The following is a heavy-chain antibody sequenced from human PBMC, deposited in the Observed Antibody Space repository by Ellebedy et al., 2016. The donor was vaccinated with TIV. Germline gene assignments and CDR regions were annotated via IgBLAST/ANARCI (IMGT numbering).Heavy chain of an antibody. CDR1: GFTSRNYG. CDR2: LWNDGSNK. D-gene: IGHD4-11*01. J-gene: IGHJ4*02. CDR3: ARDVSYSSYDY. V-gene: IGHV3-33*01. Sequence: GGSLSLSXAAPGFTSRNYGMHWVRQAPAKGLEGVAVLWNDGSNKYYADSVKGRFSISRDNSKNTLYLQMNTLRAEDTALYYCARDVSYSSYDYWGQGTLVTVSS.